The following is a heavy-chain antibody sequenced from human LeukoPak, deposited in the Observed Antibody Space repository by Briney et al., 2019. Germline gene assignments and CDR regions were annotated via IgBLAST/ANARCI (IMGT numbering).Heavy chain of an antibody. D-gene: IGHD3-22*01. Sequence: ASVKVSCKASGYTFTSYYMHWVRQAPGQGLEWMGIINPSGGSTSYAQKFQGRVTMTRDMSTSTVYMELSSLGSEDTAVYYCARDHYDSSGFTRNFDYWGQGTLVTVSS. CDR3: ARDHYDSSGFTRNFDY. J-gene: IGHJ4*02. CDR2: INPSGGST. CDR1: GYTFTSYY. V-gene: IGHV1-46*01.